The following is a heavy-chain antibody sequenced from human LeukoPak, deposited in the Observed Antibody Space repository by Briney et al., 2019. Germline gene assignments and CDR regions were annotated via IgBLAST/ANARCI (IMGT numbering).Heavy chain of an antibody. D-gene: IGHD5-24*01. CDR2: INHSGST. CDR3: ARGRRWLQLGAFDI. J-gene: IGHJ3*02. V-gene: IGHV4-34*01. Sequence: SETLSLTCAVYGGSFSGYYWSWIRQPPGKGLEWIGEINHSGSTNYNPSLKSRVTISVDTSKNQFSLKLSSVTAADTAVYYWARGRRWLQLGAFDIWGQGTMVTVSS. CDR1: GGSFSGYY.